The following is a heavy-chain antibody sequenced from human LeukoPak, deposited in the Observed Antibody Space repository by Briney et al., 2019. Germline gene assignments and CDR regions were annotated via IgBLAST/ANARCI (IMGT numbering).Heavy chain of an antibody. D-gene: IGHD6-13*01. Sequence: PSETLSLTCTVSGGSISTSSYWAWIRQPPGKGLEWIGNIYYSGSTYYNPSLKSRLTISVDTSKNHFSLRLSSVTAADTAVYSCARVGSSWPHYYFDSWGQGTLLTVSS. J-gene: IGHJ4*02. CDR2: IYYSGST. CDR3: ARVGSSWPHYYFDS. CDR1: GGSISTSSY. V-gene: IGHV4-39*02.